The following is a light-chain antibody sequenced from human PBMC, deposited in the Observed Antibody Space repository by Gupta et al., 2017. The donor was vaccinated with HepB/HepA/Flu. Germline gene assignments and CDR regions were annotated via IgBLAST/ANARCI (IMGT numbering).Light chain of an antibody. CDR1: QSISNN. Sequence: VMPQSPVPLSVSPGERATLSCRASQSISNNLAWYQQRPGQAPRLLIYGAYNRATGIPARFSGSGSGTEFTLTISSLESEDFAVYYCQHYSIWPSFTFGRGTKVDIK. CDR3: QHYSIWPSFT. V-gene: IGKV3-15*01. J-gene: IGKJ4*01. CDR2: GAY.